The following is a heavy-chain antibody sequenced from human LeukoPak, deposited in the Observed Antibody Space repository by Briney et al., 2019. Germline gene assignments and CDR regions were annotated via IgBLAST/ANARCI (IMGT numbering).Heavy chain of an antibody. V-gene: IGHV4-59*01. J-gene: IGHJ4*02. D-gene: IGHD3-16*02. Sequence: PSETLSLTCTVSGVSISSYYWSWLRQPPGQGLEWIVYIYYSRSTKYNPSIKSRVTISVDTSKNQFSLKLSSVTAADTAVYYCARDRWDYDYVWGSYRYGPYFDYWGQGTLVTVSS. CDR2: IYYSRST. CDR1: GVSISSYY. CDR3: ARDRWDYDYVWGSYRYGPYFDY.